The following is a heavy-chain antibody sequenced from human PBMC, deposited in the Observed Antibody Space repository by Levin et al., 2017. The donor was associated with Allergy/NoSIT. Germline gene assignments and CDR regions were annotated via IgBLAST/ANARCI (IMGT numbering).Heavy chain of an antibody. CDR1: GFTFSSYS. D-gene: IGHD2-2*01. V-gene: IGHV3-21*01. CDR3: ARDWQSCSSTSCFAFDY. J-gene: IGHJ4*02. Sequence: GGSLRLSCAASGFTFSSYSMNWVRQAPGKGLEWVSSISSSSSYIYYADSVKGRFTISRDNAKNSLYLQMNSLRAEDTAVYYCARDWQSCSSTSCFAFDYWGQGTLVTVSS. CDR2: ISSSSSYI.